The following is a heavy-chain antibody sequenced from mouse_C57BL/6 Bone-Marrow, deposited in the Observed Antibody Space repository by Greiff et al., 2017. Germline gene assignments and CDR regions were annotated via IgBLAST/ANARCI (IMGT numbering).Heavy chain of an antibody. CDR1: GYTFTSYT. CDR2: INPSSGYT. D-gene: IGHD2-2*01. Sequence: VQLQESGAELARPGASGKMSCKASGYTFTSYTMHWVKQRPGQGLEWIGYINPSSGYTKYNQKFKDKATLTADKSSSTAYMQLSSLTSEDSAVYYCASYYGYDVFAYWGQGTLVTVSA. J-gene: IGHJ3*01. V-gene: IGHV1-4*01. CDR3: ASYYGYDVFAY.